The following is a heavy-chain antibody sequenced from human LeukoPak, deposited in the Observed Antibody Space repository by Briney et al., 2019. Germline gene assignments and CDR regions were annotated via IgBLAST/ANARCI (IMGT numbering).Heavy chain of an antibody. CDR1: VYTFTGYY. CDR2: SNPNSGGT. V-gene: IGHV1-2*02. CDR3: ARVEADRKWLVRDFDY. J-gene: IGHJ4*02. D-gene: IGHD6-19*01. Sequence: ASVKVSCKASVYTFTGYYMHWVRQAPGQGLEWMGWSNPNSGGTNYAQKFQDRVTMTRDTSISTAYMELSRLRSDDTAVYYCARVEADRKWLVRDFDYWGQGTLVTVSS.